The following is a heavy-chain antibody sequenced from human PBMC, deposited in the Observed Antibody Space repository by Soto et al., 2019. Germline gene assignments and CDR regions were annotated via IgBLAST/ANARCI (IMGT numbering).Heavy chain of an antibody. CDR2: VYYSGST. CDR3: ARAPPPISHGPGEGEGAYYLDA. V-gene: IGHV4-59*01. CDR1: GDSIGSYR. J-gene: IGHJ1*01. Sequence: QVQLQESGPGLAKPSETLSLTCSVSGDSIGSYRWSWVRQPPGKGLEWIGYVYYSGSTNYNPSLTPRATMSVDTAKNHFSLNLASVTAADTAVYYCARAPPPISHGPGEGEGAYYLDAWGQGTLFTASS. D-gene: IGHD3-9*01.